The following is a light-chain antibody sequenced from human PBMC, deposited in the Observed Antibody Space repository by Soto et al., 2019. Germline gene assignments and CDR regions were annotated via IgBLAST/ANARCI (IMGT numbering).Light chain of an antibody. CDR3: QHGRT. CDR1: QSISSW. Sequence: DIQMSQSPSTLSASVGDRVTITCRASQSISSWLAWYQQKPGKAPKLLIYKASSLESGVPSRFSGSGSGTEFTLTISSLQPDDFATYYCQHGRTFGQGTKVEIK. J-gene: IGKJ1*01. CDR2: KAS. V-gene: IGKV1-5*03.